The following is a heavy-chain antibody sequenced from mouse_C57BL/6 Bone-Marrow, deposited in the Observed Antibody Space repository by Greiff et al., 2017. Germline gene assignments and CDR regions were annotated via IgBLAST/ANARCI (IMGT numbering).Heavy chain of an antibody. CDR1: GYTFTSYW. J-gene: IGHJ4*01. CDR3: ARGDYGYDVGAMDY. V-gene: IGHV1-69*01. CDR2: IDPSDSYT. D-gene: IGHD2-2*01. Sequence: VKLMESGAELVKPGASVKMSCKASGYTFTSYWMHWVKQRPGQGLEWIGEIDPSDSYTNYNQKFKGKSTLTVDKSSSTAYRQLSSLTSEDSAVYYCARGDYGYDVGAMDYWGQGTSVTVSS.